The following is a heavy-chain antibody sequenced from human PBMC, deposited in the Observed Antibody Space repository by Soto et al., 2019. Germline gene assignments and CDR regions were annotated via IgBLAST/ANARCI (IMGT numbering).Heavy chain of an antibody. CDR1: GGSVSSDKYL. CDR3: ARHDDHRSPPLGFHI. CDR2: IRHGGGTSGTT. V-gene: IGHV4-39*01. Sequence: QVQLQESGPRLVKPSETLTLKCTVSGGSVSSDKYLWGWIRQPPGKGLEWVASIRHGGGTSGTTFYTPSLGGRLTISLDTSADQVSLRLTSVTATDTAVYYCARHDDHRSPPLGFHIWGQGTLVTVSS. D-gene: IGHD3-10*01. J-gene: IGHJ3*02.